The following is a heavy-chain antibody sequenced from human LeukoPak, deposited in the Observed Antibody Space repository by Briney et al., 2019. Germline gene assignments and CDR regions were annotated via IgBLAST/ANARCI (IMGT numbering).Heavy chain of an antibody. J-gene: IGHJ6*02. V-gene: IGHV3-30*18. Sequence: GRSLRLSCAASGFTFSSYGMHWVRQAPGKGLEWVAVISYDGSNKYYADSVKGRFTISRDNSKNTLYPQMNSLRAEDTAVYYCAKDRDRRNYYYYGVDVWGQGTTVTVSS. D-gene: IGHD1-14*01. CDR2: ISYDGSNK. CDR3: AKDRDRRNYYYYGVDV. CDR1: GFTFSSYG.